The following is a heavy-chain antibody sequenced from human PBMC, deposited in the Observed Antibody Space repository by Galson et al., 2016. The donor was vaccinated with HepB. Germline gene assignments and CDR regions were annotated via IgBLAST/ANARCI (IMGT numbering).Heavy chain of an antibody. CDR2: FSDSGTT. Sequence: SETLSLTCTVSGAPIDSASHYWGWIRQPPGKRLEWVGTFSDSGTTNSSPSPKSRVTISFETSRNHLSLRLTSVTAADTAVYYCARGPSRLLGHYFLDSWGQGILVTVSS. V-gene: IGHV4-39*02. CDR3: ARGPSRLLGHYFLDS. D-gene: IGHD3-10*02. CDR1: GAPIDSASHY. J-gene: IGHJ4*02.